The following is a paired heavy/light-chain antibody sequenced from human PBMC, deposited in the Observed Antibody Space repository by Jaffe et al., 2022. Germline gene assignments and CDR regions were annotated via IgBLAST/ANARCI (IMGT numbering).Heavy chain of an antibody. Sequence: EVQLVESGGDLVQPGGSLRLSCAASGFTFRSYSMNWVRQAPGKGLEWISYISSDSDPIYYADSVKGRFTISRDNVDNSLYLQMNSLRAEDTALYYCARVPRHSSYYYYMDVWGKGTTVTVSS. CDR1: GFTFRSYS. CDR3: ARVPRHSSYYYYMDV. D-gene: IGHD6-19*01. V-gene: IGHV3-48*01. CDR2: ISSDSDPI. J-gene: IGHJ6*03.
Light chain of an antibody. CDR1: QSVSSTS. CDR2: GAS. J-gene: IGKJ1*01. CDR3: QQYGSSPWT. V-gene: IGKV3-20*01. Sequence: EIVLTQSPGTLSLSPGERATLSCRASQSVSSTSLAWYQHKPGQAPRLLIYGASSRATGIPDTFSGSGSGTDFTLTISRLEPEDFAVYYCQQYGSSPWTFGQGTKVEIK.